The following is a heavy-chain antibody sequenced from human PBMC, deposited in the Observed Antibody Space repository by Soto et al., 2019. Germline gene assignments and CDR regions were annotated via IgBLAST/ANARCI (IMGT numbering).Heavy chain of an antibody. Sequence: ASVKVSCTASGGTFSSYAISWVRQAPGQGLEWMGGIIPIFGTANYAQKFQGRVTITADESTSTAYMELSSLRSEDTAVYYCARGVGSGSYYNQYNWFDPWGQGTLVTVSS. J-gene: IGHJ5*02. CDR2: IIPIFGTA. V-gene: IGHV1-69*13. D-gene: IGHD3-10*01. CDR1: GGTFSSYA. CDR3: ARGVGSGSYYNQYNWFDP.